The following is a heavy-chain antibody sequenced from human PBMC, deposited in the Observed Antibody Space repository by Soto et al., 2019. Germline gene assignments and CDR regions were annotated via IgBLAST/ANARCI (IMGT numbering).Heavy chain of an antibody. Sequence: GGSLRLSCAASGFTFSSYAMSWVRQAPGKGLEWVSAISGSGGSTYYADSVKGRFTISRDNSKNTLYLQMNSLRAEDTAVYYCAKSEGGYSYGYWSDYWGQGTLVTVSS. CDR3: AKSEGGYSYGYWSDY. V-gene: IGHV3-23*01. CDR1: GFTFSSYA. CDR2: ISGSGGST. D-gene: IGHD5-18*01. J-gene: IGHJ4*02.